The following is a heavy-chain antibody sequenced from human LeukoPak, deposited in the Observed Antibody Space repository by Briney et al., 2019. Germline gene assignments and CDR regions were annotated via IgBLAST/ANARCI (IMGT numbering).Heavy chain of an antibody. V-gene: IGHV3-7*05. CDR3: ATWSNAWEFDY. CDR2: INEDGSDK. D-gene: IGHD1-26*01. Sequence: SGGSLRLSCAASGFTFSTSGMTWVRQAPGKGLEWVAHINEDGSDKYYVDSVTGRFSISRDNTKKSLYLQMSSLRAEDTAVYYCATWSNAWEFDYWGQGTLVSVSS. CDR1: GFTFSTSG. J-gene: IGHJ4*02.